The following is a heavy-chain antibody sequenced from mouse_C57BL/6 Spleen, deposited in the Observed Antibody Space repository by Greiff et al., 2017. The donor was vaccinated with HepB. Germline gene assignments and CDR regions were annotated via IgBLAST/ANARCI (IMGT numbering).Heavy chain of an antibody. CDR1: GYTFTDYN. Sequence: VQLKESGPELVKPGASVKIPCKASGYTFTDYNMDWVKQSHGKSLEWIGDINPNNGGTIYNQKFKGKATLTVDKSSSTAYMELRSLTSEDTAVYYCARSYYDYDSAWFAYWGQGTLVTVSA. CDR2: INPNNGGT. CDR3: ARSYYDYDSAWFAY. D-gene: IGHD2-4*01. J-gene: IGHJ3*01. V-gene: IGHV1-18*01.